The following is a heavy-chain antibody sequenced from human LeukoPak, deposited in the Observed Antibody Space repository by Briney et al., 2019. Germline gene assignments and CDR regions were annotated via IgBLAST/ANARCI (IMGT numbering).Heavy chain of an antibody. CDR1: GFTFSNYW. J-gene: IGHJ5*02. Sequence: PGGSLRLSCAASGFTFSNYWMSWVRQAPGKGLEWVANIKQDGSEKYHVSSVKGRFAISRDNAKSSLYLQMNSLRAEDTAIYYCARMIRDYGDSNWFDPWGQGTLVTVSS. CDR3: ARMIRDYGDSNWFDP. V-gene: IGHV3-7*03. CDR2: IKQDGSEK. D-gene: IGHD4-17*01.